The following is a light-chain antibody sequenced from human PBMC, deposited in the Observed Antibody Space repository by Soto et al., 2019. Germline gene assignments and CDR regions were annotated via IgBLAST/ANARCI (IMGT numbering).Light chain of an antibody. CDR1: QGVGRF. CDR3: QQRGGWPLT. Sequence: EIVLTQSPATLSLSPGERAALACRASQGVGRFLAWYQQKPGQAPRLLIYDASNRATGIPARFSGSGSETDSTLAIDNLEPADFAVYYCQQRGGWPLTFGGGTKVEIK. J-gene: IGKJ4*01. V-gene: IGKV3-11*01. CDR2: DAS.